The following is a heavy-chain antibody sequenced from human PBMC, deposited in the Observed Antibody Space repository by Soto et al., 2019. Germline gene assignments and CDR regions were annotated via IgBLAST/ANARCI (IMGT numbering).Heavy chain of an antibody. Sequence: SETLSLTCTVSGASISGFYWSWIRKSAGKGLEWVGRIYATGTTDYNPSLKSRVMMSVDTSKKQFSLKLRSVTAADTAVYYCVRDGTKTLRDWFDPWGQGISVTVYS. D-gene: IGHD1-1*01. CDR2: IYATGTT. J-gene: IGHJ5*02. CDR3: VRDGTKTLRDWFDP. V-gene: IGHV4-4*07. CDR1: GASISGFY.